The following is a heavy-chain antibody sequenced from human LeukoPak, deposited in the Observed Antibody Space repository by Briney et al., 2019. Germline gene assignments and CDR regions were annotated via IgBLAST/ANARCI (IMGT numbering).Heavy chain of an antibody. J-gene: IGHJ3*02. CDR3: ARHHAPARYYYDSSGDAFDI. V-gene: IGHV4-59*08. CDR2: IYYSGST. Sequence: PETLSLTCTVSGGSISSYYWSWIRQPPGKGLEWIGYIYYSGSTNYNPSLKSRVTISVDTSKNQFSLKLSSVTAADTAVYYCARHHAPARYYYDSSGDAFDIWGQGTMVTVSS. D-gene: IGHD3-22*01. CDR1: GGSISSYY.